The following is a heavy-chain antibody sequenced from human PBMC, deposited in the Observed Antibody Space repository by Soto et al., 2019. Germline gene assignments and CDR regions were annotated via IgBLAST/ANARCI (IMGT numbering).Heavy chain of an antibody. CDR3: ARVGSLRSYSSGWAFDY. CDR2: IKQDGSEK. J-gene: IGHJ4*02. D-gene: IGHD6-19*01. Sequence: GSLRLSCAASGFTFSSYWMSWVRQAPGKGLEWVANIKQDGSEKYYVDSVKGRFTISRDNAKNSLYLQMNSLRAEDTAVYYCARVGSLRSYSSGWAFDYWGQGTLVTVSS. CDR1: GFTFSSYW. V-gene: IGHV3-7*01.